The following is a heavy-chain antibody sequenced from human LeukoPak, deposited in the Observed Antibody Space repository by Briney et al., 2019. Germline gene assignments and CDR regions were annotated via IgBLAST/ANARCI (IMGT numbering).Heavy chain of an antibody. CDR2: IYYSGST. CDR1: GGSISSGDYY. Sequence: PSETLSLTCTVSGGSISSGDYYWSWIRQPPGKGLEWIGYIYYSGSTYYNPSLKSRVTISVDTSKNQFSLKLSSVTAADTAVYYCARFSDSSTSLLRDMDAFDIWGQGTMVTVSS. CDR3: ARFSDSSTSLLRDMDAFDI. J-gene: IGHJ3*02. V-gene: IGHV4-30-4*08. D-gene: IGHD2-2*01.